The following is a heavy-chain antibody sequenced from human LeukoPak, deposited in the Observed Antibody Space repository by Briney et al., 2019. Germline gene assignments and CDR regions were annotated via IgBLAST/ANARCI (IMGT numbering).Heavy chain of an antibody. CDR3: AREAYDSSLY. J-gene: IGHJ4*02. CDR2: ISGSGATL. V-gene: IGHV3-11*04. CDR1: GFNFSDHY. D-gene: IGHD3-22*01. Sequence: GGSLRLSCAASGFNFSDHYMSWVRQTPGRPLEWVSYISGSGATLHHADSVKGRFTISRDNAKNSLSLQMNSRRAEDTAVYYCAREAYDSSLYWGQGTLVTVSS.